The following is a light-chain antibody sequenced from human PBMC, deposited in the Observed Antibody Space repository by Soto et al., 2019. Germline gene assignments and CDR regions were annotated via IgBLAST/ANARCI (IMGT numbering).Light chain of an antibody. Sequence: QSVLTQPPSASGTPGQRVTISCSGSSSNIGSNPVNWYQQLPGTAPKVLIYSNDRRPSGVPDRFSGSKSGTSASLAISGLQSEDEADYYCAAWDDTLNGVVFGGGTKLTVL. CDR1: SSNIGSNP. CDR3: AAWDDTLNGVV. J-gene: IGLJ3*02. V-gene: IGLV1-44*01. CDR2: SND.